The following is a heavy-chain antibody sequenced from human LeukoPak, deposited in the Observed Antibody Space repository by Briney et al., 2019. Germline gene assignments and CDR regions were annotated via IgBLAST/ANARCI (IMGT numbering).Heavy chain of an antibody. Sequence: LSLLFWNDYKPYHPSLKSRLTITKDTSKNQVVLTMTNMDPVDTAPYYCAHLDYFPTRADYWGQGTLVTVSS. J-gene: IGHJ4*02. D-gene: IGHD2/OR15-2a*01. CDR3: AHLDYFPTRADY. V-gene: IGHV2-5*01. CDR2: LFWNDYK.